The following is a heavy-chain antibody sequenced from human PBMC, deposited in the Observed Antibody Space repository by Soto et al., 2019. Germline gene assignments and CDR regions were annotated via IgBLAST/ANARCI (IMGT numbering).Heavy chain of an antibody. CDR1: GYSFSSHW. V-gene: IGHV5-51*01. Sequence: GESLKISCKGSGYSFSSHWIGWVRQMPGKGLDWMGITHPGDSDTRYSPSFLGQVTISADKSINTAYLQWSSLKASDTAMYYCARQGNGAEGFDFWGQGALVTVSS. J-gene: IGHJ4*02. CDR3: ARQGNGAEGFDF. CDR2: THPGDSDT. D-gene: IGHD4-17*01.